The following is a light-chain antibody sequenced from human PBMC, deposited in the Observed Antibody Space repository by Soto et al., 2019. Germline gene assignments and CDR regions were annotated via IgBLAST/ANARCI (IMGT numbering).Light chain of an antibody. CDR3: QQYGSSPIT. CDR1: QSVSSSY. Sequence: DIILTQSPATLSLSPGERATLSCGASQSVSSSYVAWYQHRPGLAPRLLIHDASSRATGIPDRFSGTKSGTDFTLTIRRLEPEDAAVYFCQQYGSSPITFGQGTRLE. V-gene: IGKV3D-20*01. CDR2: DAS. J-gene: IGKJ5*01.